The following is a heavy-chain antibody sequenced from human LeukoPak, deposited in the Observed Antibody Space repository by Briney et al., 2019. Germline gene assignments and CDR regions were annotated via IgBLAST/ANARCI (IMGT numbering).Heavy chain of an antibody. J-gene: IGHJ4*02. CDR1: SVSFSSYY. Sequence: PWETLSLTCTVSSVSFSSYYWSWIRQPAGKGLEWIGRIYTSGSTNYNPSLKSRVTMSVDTSKNQFSLKLSSVTAADTAVYYCAREIKEDYFDYWGQGTLVTVSS. CDR3: AREIKEDYFDY. CDR2: IYTSGST. V-gene: IGHV4-4*07.